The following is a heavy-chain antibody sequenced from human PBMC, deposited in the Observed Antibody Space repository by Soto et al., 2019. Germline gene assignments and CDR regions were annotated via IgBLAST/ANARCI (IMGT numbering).Heavy chain of an antibody. D-gene: IGHD2-2*01. V-gene: IGHV4-34*01. CDR3: ARSPILVVPAAMGSAYYYYGMDV. CDR1: GGSFSGYY. J-gene: IGHJ6*02. CDR2: INNSGST. Sequence: PSETLSLTCAVYGGSFSGYYWSCIRQPPGKGLEWIGEINNSGSTNYNPSLKSRVTISVDTSKNQFSLKLSSVTAADTAVYYCARSPILVVPAAMGSAYYYYGMDVWGQGTTVT.